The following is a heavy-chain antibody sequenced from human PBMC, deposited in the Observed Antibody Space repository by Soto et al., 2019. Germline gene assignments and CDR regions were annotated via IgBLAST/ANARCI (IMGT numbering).Heavy chain of an antibody. V-gene: IGHV3-33*04. CDR3: ARDPGQDEAMDY. Sequence: QVQVVESGGGVVQPGRSLRLSCATSGFAFSNFGMHWVRQVPGKGLEWVAVIWHNGKNKDYADYAKGRFTISRDNSKNILYLEMNILRVQDTAIYYCARDPGQDEAMDYWGQGTLVTVSS. J-gene: IGHJ4*02. CDR1: GFAFSNFG. CDR2: IWHNGKNK.